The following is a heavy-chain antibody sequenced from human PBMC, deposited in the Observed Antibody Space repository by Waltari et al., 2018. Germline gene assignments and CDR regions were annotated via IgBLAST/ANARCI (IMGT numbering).Heavy chain of an antibody. J-gene: IGHJ4*02. Sequence: QVQLVQSGAEVKKPGASVKVSCTTSGYTFTAYHMQWVRQAPGQGLEWMGWINSNSGDRGYAQKFLGRVTMTRDTSVSTIYMELSGLKSDDTAVYYCAREGLTGRGFDYWGQETLVTVSS. CDR1: GYTFTAYH. V-gene: IGHV1-2*02. D-gene: IGHD3-10*01. CDR2: INSNSGDR. CDR3: AREGLTGRGFDY.